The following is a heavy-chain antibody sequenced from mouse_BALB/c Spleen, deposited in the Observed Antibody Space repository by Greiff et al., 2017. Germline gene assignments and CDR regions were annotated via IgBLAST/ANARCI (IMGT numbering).Heavy chain of an antibody. CDR3: AKALLRFYFDY. Sequence: VQLQQSGAELVKPGASVKLSCTASGFNFNDSYMHWVKQRPEQGLEWIGRIDPANGNTKYDPKFQGKATITADTSSNTAYLQLSSLTSEDTAVYYCAKALLRFYFDYWGQGTTLTVSS. V-gene: IGHV14-3*02. CDR1: GFNFNDSY. J-gene: IGHJ2*01. D-gene: IGHD1-1*01. CDR2: IDPANGNT.